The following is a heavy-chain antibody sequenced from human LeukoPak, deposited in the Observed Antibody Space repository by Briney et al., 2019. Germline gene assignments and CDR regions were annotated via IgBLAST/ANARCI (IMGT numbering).Heavy chain of an antibody. CDR1: GYTLTELS. CDR3: ATWTVKSGGTPHD. CDR2: FDPEDGET. V-gene: IGHV1-24*01. J-gene: IGHJ4*02. D-gene: IGHD2-15*01. Sequence: ASVKVSCKVSGYTLTELSMQGVRQAPGKGLAWMGGFDPEDGETIYPHKFQGRVTLTEDTATDTASMELRSLRSEDTAVYYCATWTVKSGGTPHDWGQGTLVTVSS.